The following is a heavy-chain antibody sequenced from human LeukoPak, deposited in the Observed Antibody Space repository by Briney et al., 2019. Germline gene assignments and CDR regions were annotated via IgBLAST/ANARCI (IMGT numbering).Heavy chain of an antibody. CDR1: GFTFSTYA. CDR3: AKAPGGGNWN. J-gene: IGHJ4*02. V-gene: IGHV3-23*01. CDR2: ISGSGRSGT. D-gene: IGHD4-23*01. Sequence: GGSLRLSCAASGFTFSTYAMTWVRQAPGKGLGWVSVISGSGRSGTNYADSVKGRFTISRDNSKNTLYLQMNSLRVEDTAIYYCAKAPGGGNWNWGQGTLVTVSS.